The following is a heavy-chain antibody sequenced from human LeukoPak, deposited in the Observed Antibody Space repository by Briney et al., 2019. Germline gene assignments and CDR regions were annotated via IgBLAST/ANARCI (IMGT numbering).Heavy chain of an antibody. CDR1: GFTFSSYW. J-gene: IGHJ3*02. V-gene: IGHV3-74*01. Sequence: GGSLRLSCAASGFTFSSYWMHWVRQVPGKGLVWVSRINSDGSSTSYAHSVKGRFTISRGNAKNTLYVQMNSLRAEDTAVYYCSTGSGHAFDIWGRGTMVTVSS. D-gene: IGHD3-10*01. CDR2: INSDGSST. CDR3: STGSGHAFDI.